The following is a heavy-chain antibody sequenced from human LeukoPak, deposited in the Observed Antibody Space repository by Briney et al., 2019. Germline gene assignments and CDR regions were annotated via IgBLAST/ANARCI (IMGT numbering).Heavy chain of an antibody. Sequence: EASVKVSCKASGYTFTGYYMHWVRQAPGQGLEWMGWINPNSGGTNYAQKFQGRVTMTRDTSISTAYMELSRLRSDDTAVYYCARGVHYYDSSGYCYGAFDIWGQGTMVTVSS. CDR1: GYTFTGYY. J-gene: IGHJ3*02. V-gene: IGHV1-2*02. CDR2: INPNSGGT. CDR3: ARGVHYYDSSGYCYGAFDI. D-gene: IGHD3-22*01.